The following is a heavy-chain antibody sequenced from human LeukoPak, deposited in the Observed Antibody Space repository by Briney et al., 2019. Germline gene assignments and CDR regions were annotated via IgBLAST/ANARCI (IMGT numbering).Heavy chain of an antibody. CDR1: GYTFTNYG. V-gene: IGHV1-18*04. Sequence: ASVKVSCKASGYTFTNYGISWVRQTPGEGLEWMGWINAYTGNTNYAQKFQGRVTMTTDTSTSTAYMELRNLRSDDTAVYYCARQAGGYSSGWYQFHFDYWGQGTLVTGSS. CDR2: INAYTGNT. D-gene: IGHD6-19*01. CDR3: ARQAGGYSSGWYQFHFDY. J-gene: IGHJ4*02.